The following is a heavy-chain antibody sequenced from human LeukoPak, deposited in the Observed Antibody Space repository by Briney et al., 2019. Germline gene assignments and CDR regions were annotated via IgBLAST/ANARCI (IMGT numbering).Heavy chain of an antibody. CDR1: GFXFTTYT. CDR3: ARDGRYSDYDFDY. CDR2: ISGTSRYI. Sequence: GGSLRLSCVASGFXFTTYTMNWVRQAPGKGLKWVSSISGTSRYIYYVDSVKGRFTISRDSAQNSLYLQMNSLTAEDTAVYYCARDGRYSDYDFDYWGLGTLVTVSS. D-gene: IGHD6-25*01. V-gene: IGHV3-21*01. J-gene: IGHJ4*02.